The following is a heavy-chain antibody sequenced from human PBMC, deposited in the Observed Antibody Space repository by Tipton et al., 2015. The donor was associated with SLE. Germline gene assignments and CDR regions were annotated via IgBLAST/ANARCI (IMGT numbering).Heavy chain of an antibody. V-gene: IGHV4-39*07. CDR3: ARDLGKWLRAFDI. J-gene: IGHJ3*02. D-gene: IGHD6-19*01. Sequence: GLVKPSETLSLTCTVSGGSISSSSYYWGWIRQPPGKGLEWIGSIYYSGSTYYNPSLKSRVTISVDTSKNQFSLKVSSVTAADTAVYYCARDLGKWLRAFDIWGQGTMVTVSS. CDR1: GGSISSSSYY. CDR2: IYYSGST.